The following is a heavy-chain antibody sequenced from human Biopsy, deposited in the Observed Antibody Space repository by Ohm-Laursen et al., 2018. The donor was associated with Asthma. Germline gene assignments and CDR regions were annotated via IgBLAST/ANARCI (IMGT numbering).Heavy chain of an antibody. CDR3: ARERAGVLGSYNGMDV. J-gene: IGHJ6*02. CDR2: VTYDGISQ. V-gene: IGHV3-30*03. CDR1: GFTFSNYG. Sequence: SLRLSCSASGFTFSNYGMHWVRQVAGKGLDWVAVVTYDGISQYYAESVKGRFTISRDNSRNTLNLQMNSVRPDDTAVYFRARERAGVLGSYNGMDVWGPGTTVSVSS. D-gene: IGHD2-8*01.